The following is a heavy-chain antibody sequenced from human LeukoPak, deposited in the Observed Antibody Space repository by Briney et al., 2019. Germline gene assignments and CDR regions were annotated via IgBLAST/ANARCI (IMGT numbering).Heavy chain of an antibody. CDR2: IYYSGST. J-gene: IGHJ4*02. Sequence: SQTLSLTCTVSGGSISSGDYYWSWIRQPPGKGLEWIGYIYYSGSTYYNPSLKSRVTISVDTSKNQFSLKLSSVTAADTAVYYWARGDSSAYYRGALDYWGQGTLVTVSS. V-gene: IGHV4-30-4*01. CDR3: ARGDSSAYYRGALDY. D-gene: IGHD3-22*01. CDR1: GGSISSGDYY.